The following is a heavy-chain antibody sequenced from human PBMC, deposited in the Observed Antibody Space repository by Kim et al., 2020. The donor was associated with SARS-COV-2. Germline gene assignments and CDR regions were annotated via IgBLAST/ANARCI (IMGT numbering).Heavy chain of an antibody. CDR1: GFSFSSYV. V-gene: IGHV3-23*01. CDR2: ISPTASST. CDR3: AKTTGGLGFDF. J-gene: IGHJ4*02. D-gene: IGHD3-10*01. Sequence: GGSPRLSCAASGFSFSSYVMTWVRQAPGKGLEWVSSISPTASSTYYSESVKGRFTISRDNSKNTVDLQMNNLRAEDTAVYYCAKTTGGLGFDFWGQG.